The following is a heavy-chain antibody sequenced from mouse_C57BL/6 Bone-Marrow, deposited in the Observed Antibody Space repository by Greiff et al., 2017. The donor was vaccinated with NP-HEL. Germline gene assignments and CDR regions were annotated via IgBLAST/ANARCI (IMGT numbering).Heavy chain of an antibody. J-gene: IGHJ2*01. CDR2: IDPENGDT. CDR3: VLYYYAYFDY. D-gene: IGHD1-1*01. Sequence: VQLQQSGAELVRPGASVKLSCTASGFNIKDDYMHWVKQRPEQGLEWIGWIDPENGDTEYASKFQGKATITADTSSTTAYLQLSSLTSEDTAVYYCVLYYYAYFDYWGQGTTLTVSS. CDR1: GFNIKDDY. V-gene: IGHV14-4*01.